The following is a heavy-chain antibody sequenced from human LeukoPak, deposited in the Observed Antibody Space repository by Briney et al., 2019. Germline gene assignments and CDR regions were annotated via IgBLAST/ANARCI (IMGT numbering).Heavy chain of an antibody. CDR2: IYYSGST. CDR1: GGSISSGGYY. Sequence: SQTLSLTCTVSGGSISSGGYYWSWIRQHPGKGLEWIGYIYYSGSTYYNPSLKSRVTISVDTSKNQFSLKLSSVTAADTAVYYCARVMGTVGAHGADAFDIWGQGTMVTVSS. D-gene: IGHD1-26*01. V-gene: IGHV4-31*03. J-gene: IGHJ3*02. CDR3: ARVMGTVGAHGADAFDI.